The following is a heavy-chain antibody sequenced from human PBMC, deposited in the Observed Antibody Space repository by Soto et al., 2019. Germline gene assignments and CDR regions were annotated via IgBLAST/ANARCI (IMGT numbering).Heavy chain of an antibody. CDR1: GGTFRSYL. CDR2: IYPGDSDT. Sequence: GESLKISCKGSGGTFRSYLIGWVRQMPGKGLEWMGIIYPGDSDTRYSPSFQGQVTISADKSISTAYLQWSSLKASDTAMYYCARSGGGNSVGDAFDIWGQGTMVTVSS. J-gene: IGHJ3*02. CDR3: ARSGGGNSVGDAFDI. V-gene: IGHV5-51*01. D-gene: IGHD2-21*02.